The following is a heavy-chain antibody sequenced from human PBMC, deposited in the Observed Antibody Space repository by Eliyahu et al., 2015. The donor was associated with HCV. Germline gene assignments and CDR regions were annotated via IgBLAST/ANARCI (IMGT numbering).Heavy chain of an antibody. D-gene: IGHD6-19*01. CDR3: ASGGGGIAVAGTGGWFDP. Sequence: QVQLQESGPGLVKPSETLSLTCTVSGXSISTYCWTWIRQPPGKGLXWXGHIHYSGSTNYNPSLKXRVTISVDTSKNQFSLKLTSVTAADTAVYYCASGGGGIAVAGTGGWFDPWGQGTLVTVSS. CDR2: IHYSGST. V-gene: IGHV4-59*01. J-gene: IGHJ5*02. CDR1: GXSISTYC.